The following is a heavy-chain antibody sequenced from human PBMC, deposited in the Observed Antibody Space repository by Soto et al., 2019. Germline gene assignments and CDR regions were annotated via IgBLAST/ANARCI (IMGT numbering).Heavy chain of an antibody. J-gene: IGHJ3*02. D-gene: IGHD6-19*01. CDR2: ISAYNGNT. V-gene: IGHV1-18*01. CDR3: ARDGVSQWLARGDVFDI. Sequence: ASVKVSCKASGYTFTSYGISWVRQAPGQGLEWMGWISAYNGNTNYAQKLQGRVTMTTDTSTSTAYMELRSLRSDDTAVYYCARDGVSQWLARGDVFDIWGQGTMVTVSS. CDR1: GYTFTSYG.